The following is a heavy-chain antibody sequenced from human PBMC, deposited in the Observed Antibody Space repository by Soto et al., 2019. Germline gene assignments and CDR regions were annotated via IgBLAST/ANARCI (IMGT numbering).Heavy chain of an antibody. CDR3: AKNQGVELVPLATVDWFDP. CDR2: ISGSGFKK. V-gene: IGHV3-23*01. Sequence: SIRLSCAASGFIVENFGMSWFRQTAGKGLEWISSISGSGFKKYYADSVKGRFTISRDNSKSTVYLELNNLSAEDTAVYHCAKNQGVELVPLATVDWFDPWGQGSVVTVSS. D-gene: IGHD1-26*01. CDR1: GFIVENFG. J-gene: IGHJ5*02.